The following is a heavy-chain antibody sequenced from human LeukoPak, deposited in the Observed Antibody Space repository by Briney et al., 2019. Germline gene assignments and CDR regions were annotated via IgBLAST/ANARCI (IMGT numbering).Heavy chain of an antibody. CDR2: INPNSGGT. CDR1: GYTFTGYY. D-gene: IGHD2-2*02. V-gene: IGHV1-2*02. Sequence: ASVKVSCKASGYTFTGYYMHWVRQAPGQGLEWMGWINPNSGGTNYAQKFQGRVTMTRDTSISTAYMELSRLRSDDTAAYYCARVVVPAAISSFWFDPWGQGTLVTVSS. J-gene: IGHJ5*02. CDR3: ARVVVPAAISSFWFDP.